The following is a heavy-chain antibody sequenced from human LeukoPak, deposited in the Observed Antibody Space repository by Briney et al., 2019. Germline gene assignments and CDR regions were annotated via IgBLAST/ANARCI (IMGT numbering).Heavy chain of an antibody. J-gene: IGHJ4*02. D-gene: IGHD4-11*01. V-gene: IGHV3-74*01. Sequence: GASLRLSCAASGFIFSSYWMPWVRQAPGKRPVWVSRIKSDGSSPSYADSVKGRFTISRDNAKNTVYLQMNSLRAEDTAVYYCAKDGHYSNFYFDYWGQGTLVTVSS. CDR2: IKSDGSSP. CDR1: GFIFSSYW. CDR3: AKDGHYSNFYFDY.